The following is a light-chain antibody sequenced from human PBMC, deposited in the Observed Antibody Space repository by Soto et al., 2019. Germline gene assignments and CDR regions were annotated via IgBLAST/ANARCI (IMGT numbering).Light chain of an antibody. V-gene: IGLV2-14*01. CDR2: EIN. CDR3: TSYTSSSTVV. Sequence: QSAPTQAASVSGSLGQSITISCTGTTNDVGGYHYVSWYQHHPGKAPKLMIYEINNRPSGVSNRFSGSKSGNTASLTISGLQAEDEADYYCTSYTSSSTVVFGGGTQLTVL. J-gene: IGLJ2*01. CDR1: TNDVGGYHY.